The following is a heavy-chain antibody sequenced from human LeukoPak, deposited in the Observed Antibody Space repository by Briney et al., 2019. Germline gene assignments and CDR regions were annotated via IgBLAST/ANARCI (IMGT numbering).Heavy chain of an antibody. D-gene: IGHD5-18*01. CDR1: GGTFSSYA. CDR2: IIPIFGTA. V-gene: IGHV1-69*13. J-gene: IGHJ4*02. CDR3: ARDQGFEDGYSYGPTFDY. Sequence: GASVKVSCKASGGTFSSYAISWVRQPPGQGLEWMGGIIPIFGTANYAQKFQGRVTITADESTSTAYMELSSLRSEDTAVYYCARDQGFEDGYSYGPTFDYWGQGTLVTVSS.